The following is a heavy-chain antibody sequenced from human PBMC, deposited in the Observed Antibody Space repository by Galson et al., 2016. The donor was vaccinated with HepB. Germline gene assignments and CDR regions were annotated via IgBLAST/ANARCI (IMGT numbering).Heavy chain of an antibody. CDR2: IYWDDVK. CDR3: AQAYYYDSAGYYCGAESFDY. Sequence: PALVKPTQTLTLTCTFSGFSLSLTSNAVGVGWFRQPPGKALEWLALIYWDDVKRYSPSLKNRVTVTKDTSKNQVVLTMTNMDPADTATYYCAQAYYYDSAGYYCGAESFDYWGQGTLVTVSS. J-gene: IGHJ4*02. V-gene: IGHV2-5*02. D-gene: IGHD3-22*01. CDR1: GFSLSLTSNAVG.